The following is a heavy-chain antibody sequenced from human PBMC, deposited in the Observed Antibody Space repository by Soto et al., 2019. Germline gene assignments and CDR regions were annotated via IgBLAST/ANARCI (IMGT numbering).Heavy chain of an antibody. CDR3: AKNVRFAQASDY. D-gene: IGHD3-3*01. CDR1: GFTFSSYA. CDR2: ISGSGGST. V-gene: IGHV3-23*01. Sequence: EVQLLESGGGLVQPGGSLRLSCAASGFTFSSYAMSWVRQAPGKGLEWVSAISGSGGSTYYADSVKGRFTISRDKSKNTLYLQMNSLRAEDTAVYYCAKNVRFAQASDYWGQGTLVTVSS. J-gene: IGHJ4*02.